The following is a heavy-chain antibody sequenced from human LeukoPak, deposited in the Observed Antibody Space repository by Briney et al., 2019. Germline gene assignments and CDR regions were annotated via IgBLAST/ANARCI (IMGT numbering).Heavy chain of an antibody. CDR1: GFTFGDYA. V-gene: IGHV3-49*04. CDR2: IRSKAYGGTT. J-gene: IGHJ4*02. CDR3: TRRVLLWFGELGSYYFDY. D-gene: IGHD3-10*01. Sequence: PGRSLRLSCTASGFTFGDYAMGWVRQAPGKGLEWVGFIRSKAYGGTTEYAASVKGRFTISRDDSKSIAYLQMNSLKTEDTAVYYCTRRVLLWFGELGSYYFDYWGQGTLVTVSS.